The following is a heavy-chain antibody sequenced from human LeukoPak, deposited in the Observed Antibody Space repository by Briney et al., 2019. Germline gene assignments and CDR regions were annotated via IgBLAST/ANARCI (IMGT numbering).Heavy chain of an antibody. CDR2: ITSSSSYI. D-gene: IGHD5-24*01. CDR3: ATHSRGEMATMDY. Sequence: GGSLRLSCTASGFMFSSYGMHWVRQAPGKGLEWVSSITSSSSYIYYADSVKGRFTISRDNAKNSLYLQMNSLRAEDTAVYYCATHSRGEMATMDYWGQGTLVTVSS. CDR1: GFMFSSYG. J-gene: IGHJ4*02. V-gene: IGHV3-21*01.